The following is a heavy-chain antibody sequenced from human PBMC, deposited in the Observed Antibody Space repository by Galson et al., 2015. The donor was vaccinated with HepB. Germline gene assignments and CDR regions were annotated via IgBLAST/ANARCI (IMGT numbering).Heavy chain of an antibody. CDR2: IYYTGNT. D-gene: IGHD3/OR15-3a*01. V-gene: IGHV4-59*01. CDR1: GGSLSSYF. J-gene: IGHJ3*01. CDR3: ARDTMIFPRAFHL. Sequence: LSLTCTVSGGSLSSYFWTWIRQPPGKGLEWIGYIYYTGNTDYNPSLRSRVTISLDTSKNQLSLKLSSVTAADTAVYYCARDTMIFPRAFHLWGQGTVVTVSS.